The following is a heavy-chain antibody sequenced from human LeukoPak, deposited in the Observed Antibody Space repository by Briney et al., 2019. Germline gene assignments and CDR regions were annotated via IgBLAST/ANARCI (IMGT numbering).Heavy chain of an antibody. CDR1: GFTFSSYE. CDR3: AKSPNHLRWDY. D-gene: IGHD3-16*01. V-gene: IGHV3-23*01. CDR2: ISGSGGST. Sequence: GGSLRLSCAASGFTFSSYEMNWVRQAPGKGLEWVSAISGSGGSTYYADSVKGRFTISRDNSKNTLYLQMNSLRAEDTAVYYCAKSPNHLRWDYWGQGTLVTVSS. J-gene: IGHJ4*02.